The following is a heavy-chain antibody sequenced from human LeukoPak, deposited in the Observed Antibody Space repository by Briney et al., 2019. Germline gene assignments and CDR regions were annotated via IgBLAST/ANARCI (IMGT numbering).Heavy chain of an antibody. J-gene: IGHJ4*02. CDR1: GYTFTGYY. CDR2: INPNSGGT. Sequence: ASVKVSCKASGYTFTGYYMHWVRQAPGQGLEWMGWINPNSGGTNYAQKFQGRVTMTRDTSISTAYMELSRLRSDDTAVYYCARVYSGSYGLIDYWGQGTLVTVSS. D-gene: IGHD1-26*01. V-gene: IGHV1-2*02. CDR3: ARVYSGSYGLIDY.